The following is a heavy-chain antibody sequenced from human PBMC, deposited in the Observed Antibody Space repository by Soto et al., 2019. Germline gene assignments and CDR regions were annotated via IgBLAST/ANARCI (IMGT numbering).Heavy chain of an antibody. V-gene: IGHV4-4*02. CDR3: ARRPLTYDCSSTSCYRGWFDP. CDR1: GGSISSSNW. Sequence: KTSETLSLTCAVSGGSISSSNWWSWVRQPPGKGLEWIGEIYHSGSTNYNPSLKSRVTISVDKSKNQFSLKLSSVTAADTAVYYCARRPLTYDCSSTSCYRGWFDPWGQGTLVTVSS. CDR2: IYHSGST. D-gene: IGHD2-2*01. J-gene: IGHJ5*02.